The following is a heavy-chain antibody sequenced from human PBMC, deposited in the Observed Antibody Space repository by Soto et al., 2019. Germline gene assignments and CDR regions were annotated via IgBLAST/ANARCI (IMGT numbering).Heavy chain of an antibody. V-gene: IGHV3-23*01. D-gene: IGHD3-3*01. J-gene: IGHJ6*02. Sequence: GGSLRLSCAASGFTFSSYAMSWVRQAPGKGLEWVSAISGSGGSTYYADSVKGRFTISRVNSKNTLYLQMNSLRAEDTAVYYCAKGLTYYDFWSGYEDYGMDVWGQGTTVTVSS. CDR2: ISGSGGST. CDR3: AKGLTYYDFWSGYEDYGMDV. CDR1: GFTFSSYA.